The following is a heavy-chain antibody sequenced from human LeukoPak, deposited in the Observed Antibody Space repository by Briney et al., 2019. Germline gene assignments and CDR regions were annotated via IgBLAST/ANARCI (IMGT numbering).Heavy chain of an antibody. CDR3: SANFDF. V-gene: IGHV3-33*01. CDR1: GFTFTNYG. D-gene: IGHD6-25*01. Sequence: GGSLRLSCAASGFTFTNYGMHWVRQAPGKGLEWVAVIWYDGSNQYYADSVKGRFTISRDNSKNTLYLQMNSLRAEDTAVYYCSANFDFWGQGTLVTVSS. J-gene: IGHJ4*02. CDR2: IWYDGSNQ.